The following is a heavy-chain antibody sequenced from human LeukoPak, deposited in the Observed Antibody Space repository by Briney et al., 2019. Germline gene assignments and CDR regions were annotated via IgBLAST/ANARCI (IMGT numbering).Heavy chain of an antibody. CDR3: ARMIPYAFDI. V-gene: IGHV4-59*01. CDR2: IYYSGSA. D-gene: IGHD3-22*01. J-gene: IGHJ3*02. CDR1: GGSFSGYY. Sequence: SETLSLTCAVYGGSFSGYYWSWIRQPPGKGLEWIGYIYYSGSANYNPSLKSRVTISVDTSKNQFSLKLSSVTAADTAVYYCARMIPYAFDIWGQGTMVTVSS.